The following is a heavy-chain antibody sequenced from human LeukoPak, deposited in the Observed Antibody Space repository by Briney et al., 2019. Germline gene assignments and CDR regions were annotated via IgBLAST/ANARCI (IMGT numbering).Heavy chain of an antibody. CDR3: AHRLGPIAAAGSGAFDI. J-gene: IGHJ3*02. V-gene: IGHV2-5*02. Sequence: SGPTLVKPTQTLTLTCTFSGFSLTSSGVAVGWIRQPPGKALEWLALIYWDDDKRYSPSLKSRLAITKDTSKNQVVLTMSNMDPVDTATCYCAHRLGPIAAAGSGAFDIWGQGTLVTVSS. CDR1: GFSLTSSGVA. D-gene: IGHD6-13*01. CDR2: IYWDDDK.